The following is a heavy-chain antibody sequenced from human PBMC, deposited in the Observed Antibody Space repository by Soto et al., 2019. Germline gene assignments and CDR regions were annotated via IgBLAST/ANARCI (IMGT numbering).Heavy chain of an antibody. D-gene: IGHD2-8*01. CDR2: ISGSGDST. V-gene: IGHV3-23*01. CDR3: AKVSSASARESPGA. J-gene: IGHJ5*02. CDR1: GFTFNNYA. Sequence: EVQLLESGGGLVQPGGSLRLACAASGFTFNNYAMTWVHQAPGRGLGWVSAISGSGDSTFYADSLKGGFTLSGDLSKDTLFLRVNSLRSDDPALYFCAKVSSASARESPGAWCQGTLVTVPS.